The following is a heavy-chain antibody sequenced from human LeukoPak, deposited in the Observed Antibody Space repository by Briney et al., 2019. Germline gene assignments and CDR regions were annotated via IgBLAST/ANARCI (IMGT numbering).Heavy chain of an antibody. CDR1: GGSISPYY. CDR3: ARAGSYRLTATL. D-gene: IGHD2-21*02. J-gene: IGHJ4*02. Sequence: SETLSLTCAVSGGSISPYYWMWIRQPPGKGLEWIGYISYSGSTSFNPSLKSRLAISLDTSTNQVSPKLSSVTAADTAVYYCARAGSYRLTATLWGQGTLVTVSS. V-gene: IGHV4-59*01. CDR2: ISYSGST.